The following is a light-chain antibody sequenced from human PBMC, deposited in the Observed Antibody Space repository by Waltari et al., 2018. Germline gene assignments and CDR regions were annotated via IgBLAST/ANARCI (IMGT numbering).Light chain of an antibody. J-gene: IGLJ2*01. CDR1: SSDVGAYNY. CDR2: DVN. CDR3: SSYAGSNILV. Sequence: QSALTQPPSASGSPGQSVTISCTGTSSDVGAYNYVSWYQQHPGKAPKLMFYDVNKRPSGVPDRFSGSKSGNTASLTVSGLQAEDETDYFCSSYAGSNILVFGGGTKLTVL. V-gene: IGLV2-8*01.